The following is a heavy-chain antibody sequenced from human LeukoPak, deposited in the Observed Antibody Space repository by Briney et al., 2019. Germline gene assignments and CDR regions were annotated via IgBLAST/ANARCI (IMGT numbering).Heavy chain of an antibody. CDR3: AREIMGHYYDSSGYYHIDY. CDR2: ISAYNGNT. D-gene: IGHD3-22*01. V-gene: IGHV1-18*04. Sequence: ASVKVSCKTSGYTFTDYYIHWMRQAPGQGLEWMGWISAYNGNTNYAQKLQGRVTMTTDTSTSTAYMELRSLRSDDTAVYYCAREIMGHYYDSSGYYHIDYWGQGTLVTVSS. CDR1: GYTFTDYY. J-gene: IGHJ4*02.